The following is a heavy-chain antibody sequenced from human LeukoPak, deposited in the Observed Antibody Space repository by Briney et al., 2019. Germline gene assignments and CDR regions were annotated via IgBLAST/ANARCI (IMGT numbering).Heavy chain of an antibody. V-gene: IGHV3-21*01. CDR1: GFTFSSYS. Sequence: GGSLRLSCAASGFTFSSYSMNWVRQAPGKGLERVSSISSSSSYIYYADSVKGRFTISRDNAKNSLYLQMNSLRAEDTAVYYCARGFPYYDFWSGSLDAFDIWGQGTMVTVSS. J-gene: IGHJ3*02. CDR2: ISSSSSYI. CDR3: ARGFPYYDFWSGSLDAFDI. D-gene: IGHD3-3*01.